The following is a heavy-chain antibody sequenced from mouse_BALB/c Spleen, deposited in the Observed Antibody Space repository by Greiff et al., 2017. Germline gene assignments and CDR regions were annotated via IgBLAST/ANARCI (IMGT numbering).Heavy chain of an antibody. V-gene: IGHV1S22*01. CDR2: IYPGSGST. CDR1: GYTFTSYW. J-gene: IGHJ3*01. D-gene: IGHD2-10*01. CDR3: TRSYPWFAY. Sequence: LQQPGSELVRPGASVKLSCKASGYTFTSYWMHWVKQRPGQGLEWIGNIYPGSGSTNYDEKFKSKATLTVDTSSSTAYMQLSSLTSEDSAVYYCTRSYPWFAYWGQGTLVTVSA.